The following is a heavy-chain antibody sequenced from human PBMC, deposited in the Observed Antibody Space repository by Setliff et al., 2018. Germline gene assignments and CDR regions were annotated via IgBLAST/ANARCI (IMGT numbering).Heavy chain of an antibody. CDR2: IDPHTGGT. V-gene: IGHV1-2*02. J-gene: IGHJ3*02. Sequence: ASVKVSCKTSGYPFVGYYIYWMRQAPGQGPEWMGWIDPHTGGTRYAQKFEGRVSMTRDTSISTAYMELSGLRSDDTAVYYCARLFPYYYGSSGYHALDIWGQGTMVTVSS. CDR3: ARLFPYYYGSSGYHALDI. D-gene: IGHD3-22*01. CDR1: GYPFVGYY.